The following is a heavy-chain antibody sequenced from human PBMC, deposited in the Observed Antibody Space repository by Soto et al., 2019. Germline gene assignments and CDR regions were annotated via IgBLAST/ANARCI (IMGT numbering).Heavy chain of an antibody. J-gene: IGHJ4*02. Sequence: LSTXSLTCTVAVCSVISGRYCWGWIRQPPGNGLEWIGYIYYSGSTKYNPSLKSRFTISVDTSKNQFSLKLSSMTAADTAVYYCARSGRGSGWLGGQGTLVNVYS. CDR1: VCSVISGRYC. V-gene: IGHV4-61*01. CDR3: ARSGRGSGWL. CDR2: IYYSGST. D-gene: IGHD6-19*01.